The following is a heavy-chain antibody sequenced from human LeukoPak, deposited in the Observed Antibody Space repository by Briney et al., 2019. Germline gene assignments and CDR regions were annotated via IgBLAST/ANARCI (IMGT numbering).Heavy chain of an antibody. CDR1: GGSISSYY. CDR2: IYTSGST. D-gene: IGHD3-10*01. CDR3: ARQVHYYGSDTMGWFDP. Sequence: PSETLSLTCTVSGGSISSYYWSWIRQPAGKGLEWIGRIYTSGSTNYNPSLKSRVTMSVDTSKNQFSLKLSSVTAADTAVYYCARQVHYYGSDTMGWFDPWGQGTLVTVSS. J-gene: IGHJ5*02. V-gene: IGHV4-4*07.